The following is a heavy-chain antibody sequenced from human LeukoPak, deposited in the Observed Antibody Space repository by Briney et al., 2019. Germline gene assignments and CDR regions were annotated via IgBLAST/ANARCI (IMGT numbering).Heavy chain of an antibody. CDR3: ARTVDYSSHSRFDP. V-gene: IGHV4-4*02. D-gene: IGHD6-13*01. J-gene: IGHJ5*02. CDR1: GGSISSDNW. CDR2: IYHSGSA. Sequence: SETLSLTCAVSGGSISSDNWWSWVRQPPGKGLEWIGEIYHSGSANYNPSLKSRVTISVDKSKDQFSLKLSSVTAADTAVYYCARTVDYSSHSRFDPWGQGSLVTVSS.